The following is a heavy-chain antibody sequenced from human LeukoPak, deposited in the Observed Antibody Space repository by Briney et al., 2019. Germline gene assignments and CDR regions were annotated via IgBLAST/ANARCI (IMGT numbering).Heavy chain of an antibody. CDR2: ISYDGSNK. J-gene: IGHJ4*02. CDR3: ARGLLWFREAIDY. V-gene: IGHV3-30-3*01. D-gene: IGHD3-10*01. CDR1: GFTFSSYA. Sequence: GRSLRLSCAASGFTFSSYAMHWVRQAPGKGLEWVAVISYDGSNKYYADSVKGRFTISRDNSKNTLYLQMNSLRAEDTAVYYCARGLLWFREAIDYWGQGTLVTVSS.